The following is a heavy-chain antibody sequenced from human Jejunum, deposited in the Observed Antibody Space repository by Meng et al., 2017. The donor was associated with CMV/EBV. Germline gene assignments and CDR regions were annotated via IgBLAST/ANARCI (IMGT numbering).Heavy chain of an antibody. D-gene: IGHD1-26*01. CDR2: ISAYNGNI. V-gene: IGHV1-18*01. Sequence: QGQVVQSGGEVKKPGASMKVSCKASGYTFTNYGIPWVRQAPGQGLEWMGWISAYNGNINYAQTLQGRVTMTTDTSTSTAYMELRSLRSDDTAVYYCARVEVGITSGDYWGQGTLVTVS. CDR1: GYTFTNYG. J-gene: IGHJ4*02. CDR3: ARVEVGITSGDY.